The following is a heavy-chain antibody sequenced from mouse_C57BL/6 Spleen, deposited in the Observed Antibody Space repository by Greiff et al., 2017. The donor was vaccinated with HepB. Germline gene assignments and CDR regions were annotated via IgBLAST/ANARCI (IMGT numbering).Heavy chain of an antibody. D-gene: IGHD1-1*01. Sequence: VQLQQSGPELVKPGASVKISCKASGYSFTDYNMNWVKQSNGKSLEWIGVINPNYGTTSYNQKFKGKATLTADKSSSTAYMELRSLTSEDSAVYFCARGYYYGSSQPYAMDYWGQGTSVTVSS. CDR1: GYSFTDYN. CDR2: INPNYGTT. J-gene: IGHJ4*01. V-gene: IGHV1-39*01. CDR3: ARGYYYGSSQPYAMDY.